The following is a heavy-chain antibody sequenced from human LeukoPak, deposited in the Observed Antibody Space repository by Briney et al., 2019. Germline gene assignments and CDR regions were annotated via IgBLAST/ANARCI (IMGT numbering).Heavy chain of an antibody. D-gene: IGHD3-22*01. V-gene: IGHV3-23*01. CDR2: ISGSGGST. CDR1: GFTFSISA. Sequence: GGSLRLSCAASGFTFSISAMNWVRQAPGKGLEWVSAISGSGGSTYYADSVTGRFTISRDNSKNTLYLQMNSLRPEDPAIYYCAKGPLPYDSSGYYVYWGQGALVTVSS. J-gene: IGHJ4*02. CDR3: AKGPLPYDSSGYYVY.